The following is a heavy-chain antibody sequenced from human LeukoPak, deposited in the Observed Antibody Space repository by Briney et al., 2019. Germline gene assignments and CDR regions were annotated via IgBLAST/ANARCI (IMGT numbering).Heavy chain of an antibody. Sequence: PSETLSLTCTVSGYSISSGYYWGWIRQPPGKGLEWIGSIYHSGSTYYNPSLKSRVTISVDTSKNQFSLKLSSVTAADTAVYYCARGGYSFDPWGQGTLVTVSS. V-gene: IGHV4-38-2*02. CDR1: GYSISSGYY. D-gene: IGHD2-15*01. CDR2: IYHSGST. J-gene: IGHJ5*02. CDR3: ARGGYSFDP.